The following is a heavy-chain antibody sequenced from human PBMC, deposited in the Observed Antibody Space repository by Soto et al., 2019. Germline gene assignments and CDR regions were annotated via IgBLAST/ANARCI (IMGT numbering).Heavy chain of an antibody. V-gene: IGHV3-53*04. CDR1: GFTVSSNY. D-gene: IGHD1-26*01. Sequence: EVQLVESGGGLVQPGGSLRLSCAASGFTVSSNYMSWVRQAPGKGLEWVSVIYSGGSTYYADSVKGRSTISRHNSKNTLYLQMSSLRAEETAVYYCARDYESGSYNFGYWGQGTLVTVSS. CDR3: ARDYESGSYNFGY. CDR2: IYSGGST. J-gene: IGHJ4*02.